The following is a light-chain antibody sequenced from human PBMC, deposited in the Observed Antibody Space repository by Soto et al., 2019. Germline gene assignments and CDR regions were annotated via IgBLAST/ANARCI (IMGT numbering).Light chain of an antibody. J-gene: IGKJ2*01. V-gene: IGKV3-15*01. CDR2: GAS. CDR3: QQYSNWPPIT. CDR1: QSVSGN. Sequence: EIVMTQSPATLSVSPGERATLSCRASQSVSGNLAWYQQKPGQAPRLLIYGASTRATGIPARFSGSGSGTEFTLAISSLQSEDFAVYYCQQYSNWPPITFGQGTKLEIK.